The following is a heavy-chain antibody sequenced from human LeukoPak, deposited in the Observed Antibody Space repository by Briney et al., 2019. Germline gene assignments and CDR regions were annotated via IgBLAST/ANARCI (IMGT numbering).Heavy chain of an antibody. CDR2: IYYSGST. CDR3: ARHLGGSSRLDP. J-gene: IGHJ5*02. Sequence: PSETLSLTCTVSGGSIRSSSYYWGWIRQPPGKGLEWIGSIYYSGSTYYNPSLKSRVTISVDTSKNQFSLKLSSVTAADTAVYYCARHLGGSSRLDPWGQGTLVTVSS. V-gene: IGHV4-39*01. CDR1: GGSIRSSSYY. D-gene: IGHD3-16*01.